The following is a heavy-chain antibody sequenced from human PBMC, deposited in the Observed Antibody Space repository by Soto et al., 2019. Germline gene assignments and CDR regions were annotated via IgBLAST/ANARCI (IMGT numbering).Heavy chain of an antibody. V-gene: IGHV3-23*01. CDR3: AKDRYYDGPGWFDP. J-gene: IGHJ5*02. CDR2: ISANGGSI. D-gene: IGHD3-22*01. Sequence: EAQLLASGGGLVQPGGSLRLSCVGSGFTFRDHAMRWVRQAPGRGLEWVSAISANGGSIQDADSVKGRFSVSRDNAKNTVYLQMDNLRSEASAAYYCAKDRYYDGPGWFDPWGQGSRVIVSS. CDR1: GFTFRDHA.